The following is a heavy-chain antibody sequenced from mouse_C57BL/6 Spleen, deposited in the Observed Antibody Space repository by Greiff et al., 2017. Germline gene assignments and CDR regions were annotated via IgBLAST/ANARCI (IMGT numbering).Heavy chain of an antibody. Sequence: QVQLQQSGAELARPGASVKMSCKASGYTFTSYGISWVKQRTGQGLEWIGEIYPRSGNTYYNEKFKGKATLTADKSSSTAYMQLRSLTSEDSAVYFCASITTVVGSDYWGQGTTLTVSA. D-gene: IGHD1-1*01. V-gene: IGHV1-81*01. CDR2: IYPRSGNT. J-gene: IGHJ2*01. CDR3: ASITTVVGSDY. CDR1: GYTFTSYG.